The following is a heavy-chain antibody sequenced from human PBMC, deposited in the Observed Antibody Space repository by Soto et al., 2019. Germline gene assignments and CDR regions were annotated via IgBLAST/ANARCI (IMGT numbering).Heavy chain of an antibody. CDR2: INPNSGGT. J-gene: IGHJ6*02. CDR3: ARGGYDGELHYYGMDV. CDR1: GYTFTGYY. Sequence: QVQLVQSGAEVKKPGASVKVSCKASGYTFTGYYMHWVRQAPGQGLEWMGWINPNSGGTNYAQKCRGSVTMTRDTSISTAYMELSRLRSDDTAVYYCARGGYDGELHYYGMDVWGQGTTVTVSS. V-gene: IGHV1-2*04. D-gene: IGHD5-12*01.